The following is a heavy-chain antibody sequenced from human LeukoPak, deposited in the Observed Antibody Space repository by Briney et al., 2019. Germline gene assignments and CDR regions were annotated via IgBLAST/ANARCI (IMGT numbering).Heavy chain of an antibody. CDR2: IIPILGIA. Sequence: ASVKVSCNASGGTFSSYAISWVRQAPGQGLEWMGRIIPILGIANYAQKFQGRVTITADESTSTAYMELSSLRSEDTAVYYCARHRRVEMATAVFDYWGQGTLVTVSS. J-gene: IGHJ4*02. CDR3: ARHRRVEMATAVFDY. V-gene: IGHV1-69*04. D-gene: IGHD5-24*01. CDR1: GGTFSSYA.